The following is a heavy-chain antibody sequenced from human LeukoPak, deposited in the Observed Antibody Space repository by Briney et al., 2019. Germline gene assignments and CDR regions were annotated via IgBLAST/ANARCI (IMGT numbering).Heavy chain of an antibody. Sequence: ASVKVSCKASGYTFTSYGISWVRQAPGQGLEWMGWISAYNGNTNYAQKLQGRVTITADESTSTAYMELSSLRSEDTAVYYCARGQYSNYEPVGYWGQGTLVTVSS. V-gene: IGHV1-18*01. CDR2: ISAYNGNT. CDR3: ARGQYSNYEPVGY. CDR1: GYTFTSYG. J-gene: IGHJ4*02. D-gene: IGHD4-11*01.